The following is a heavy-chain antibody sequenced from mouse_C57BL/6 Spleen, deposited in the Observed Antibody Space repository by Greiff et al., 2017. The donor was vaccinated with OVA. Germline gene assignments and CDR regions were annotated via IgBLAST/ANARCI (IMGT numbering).Heavy chain of an antibody. CDR3: AREVWDY. CDR2: IYPGDGDT. J-gene: IGHJ4*01. CDR1: GYAFSSSW. V-gene: IGHV1-82*01. Sequence: VKLMESGPELVKPGASVKISCKASGYAFSSSWMNWVKQRPGKGLEWIGRIYPGDGDTNYNGKFKGKATLTADKSSSTAYMQLSSLTSEDSAVYFCAREVWDYWGQGTSVTVSS. D-gene: IGHD2-10*02.